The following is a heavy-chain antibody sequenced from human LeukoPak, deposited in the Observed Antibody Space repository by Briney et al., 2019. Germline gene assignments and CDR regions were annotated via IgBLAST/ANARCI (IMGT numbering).Heavy chain of an antibody. Sequence: PSETLSLTCAVYGGSFSGYYWSWIRQPPGKGLEWIGSIYYSGSTYYNPSLKSRVTISVDTSKNQFSLKLSSVTAADTAVYYCARYPYYDFWSGYSSYYYYYGMDVWGQGTTVTVSS. CDR3: ARYPYYDFWSGYSSYYYYYGMDV. D-gene: IGHD3-3*01. CDR2: IYYSGST. V-gene: IGHV4-34*01. CDR1: GGSFSGYY. J-gene: IGHJ6*02.